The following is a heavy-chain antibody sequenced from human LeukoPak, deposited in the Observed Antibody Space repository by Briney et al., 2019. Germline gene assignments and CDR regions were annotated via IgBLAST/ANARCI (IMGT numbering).Heavy chain of an antibody. V-gene: IGHV4-30-4*01. CDR2: IYYSGST. CDR1: GGSISSYY. D-gene: IGHD5-12*01. CDR3: AREVDRIGRDY. J-gene: IGHJ4*02. Sequence: SETLSLTCTVSGGSISSYYWSWIRQPPGKGLEWIGYIYYSGSTYYNPSLKSRVTISVDTSKNQFSLKLSSVTAADTAVYYCAREVDRIGRDYWGQGTLVTVSS.